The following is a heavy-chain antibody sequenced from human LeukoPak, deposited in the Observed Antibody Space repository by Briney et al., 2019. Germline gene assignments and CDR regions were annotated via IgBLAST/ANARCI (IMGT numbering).Heavy chain of an antibody. J-gene: IGHJ4*02. V-gene: IGHV3-23*01. Sequence: GGSLRPSCAAAAFTFSSYGMSWVRQAPGKGLESVSSISGHGSGDSTYYADSVKGRFTISRDNSKNTLSLQMNSLRAEDTAVYYCATLGYCSSPSCYLYYWGQGTLVTVSS. D-gene: IGHD2-2*01. CDR2: ISGHGSGDST. CDR3: ATLGYCSSPSCYLYY. CDR1: AFTFSSYG.